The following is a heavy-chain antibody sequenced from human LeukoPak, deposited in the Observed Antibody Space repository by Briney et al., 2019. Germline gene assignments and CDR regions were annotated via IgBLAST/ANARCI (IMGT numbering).Heavy chain of an antibody. Sequence: SETLSLTCTVSGYSISSGYYWGWIRQPPGKGLEWIGSIYHSGSTYYNPSLKSRVTISVDTSKNQFSLKLSSVTAADTAVYYCARRKRWLQSIKGPFDYWGQGTLVTASS. CDR3: ARRKRWLQSIKGPFDY. CDR1: GYSISSGYY. D-gene: IGHD5-24*01. V-gene: IGHV4-38-2*02. J-gene: IGHJ4*02. CDR2: IYHSGST.